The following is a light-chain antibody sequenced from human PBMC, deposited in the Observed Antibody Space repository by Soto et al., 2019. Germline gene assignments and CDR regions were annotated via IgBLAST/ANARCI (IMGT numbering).Light chain of an antibody. Sequence: EIVLAQSPATLSLSSGERATLSCRASQSISNYLAWYQQKPGQPPRLLIYDASIRATGIPARFSGSGSGTDFTLIISSLEPDDFAVYYCQQRSNWPPWTFGQGTKVEIK. CDR2: DAS. CDR1: QSISNY. J-gene: IGKJ1*01. CDR3: QQRSNWPPWT. V-gene: IGKV3-11*01.